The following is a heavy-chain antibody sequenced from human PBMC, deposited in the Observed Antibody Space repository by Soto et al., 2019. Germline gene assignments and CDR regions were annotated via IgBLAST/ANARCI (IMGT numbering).Heavy chain of an antibody. V-gene: IGHV3-66*01. J-gene: IGHJ6*04. D-gene: IGHD2-15*01. CDR1: GFTVSSKY. CDR3: ARDDVLCDGGRCYGVPLDG. Sequence: EVHLVESGGGLVQPGGSLRLSCAASGFTVSSKYMSWVRQAPGKGLEWAPLIQSGGPTYYADAVKGRFTISRDTSENTLHLQMDSLRAEDTAVYYCARDDVLCDGGRCYGVPLDGWGKGSPVTVSS. CDR2: IQSGGPT.